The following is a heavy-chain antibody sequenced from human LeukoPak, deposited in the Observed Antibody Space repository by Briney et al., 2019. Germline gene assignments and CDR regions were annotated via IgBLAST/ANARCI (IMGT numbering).Heavy chain of an antibody. CDR1: GGSFSGYY. J-gene: IGHJ4*02. D-gene: IGHD4-23*01. CDR3: ARGLMVGGNSVIGY. Sequence: SETLSLTCAVYGGSFSGYYWTWIRQPPGKGLEWIGEINHSGSTNYNPSLKSRVTISVDTSKNQFSLKLSSVTAADTAVYYCARGLMVGGNSVIGYWGQGTLVTVSS. CDR2: INHSGST. V-gene: IGHV4-34*01.